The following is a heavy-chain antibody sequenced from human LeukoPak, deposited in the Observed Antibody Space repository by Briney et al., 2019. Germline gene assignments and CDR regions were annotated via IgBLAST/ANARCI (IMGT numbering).Heavy chain of an antibody. CDR1: GFTFSSYA. CDR2: ISGSRGTT. V-gene: IGHV3-23*01. CDR3: ARLSSSSLGAFDL. J-gene: IGHJ3*01. Sequence: GGSLRLSCAPSGFTFSSYALSWVRQAPGKGLDWVSAISGSRGTTHFADSVKGRFTISRDNSKNTLYLQMNSLRAEDTAVYFCARLSSSSLGAFDLWGRGTMVTVSS. D-gene: IGHD2-2*01.